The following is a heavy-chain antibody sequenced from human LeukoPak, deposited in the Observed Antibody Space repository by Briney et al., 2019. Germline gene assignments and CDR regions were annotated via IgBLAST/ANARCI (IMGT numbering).Heavy chain of an antibody. J-gene: IGHJ4*02. CDR2: IYYSGST. V-gene: IGHV4-61*01. CDR1: GGSISSSSYY. CDR3: AREGHVGATFDY. Sequence: SETLSLTCTVSGGSISSSSYYWSWIRQPPGKGLEWIGYIYYSGSTNYNPSLKSRVTISVDTSKNQFSLKLSSVTAADTAVYYCAREGHVGATFDYWGQGTLVTVSS. D-gene: IGHD1-26*01.